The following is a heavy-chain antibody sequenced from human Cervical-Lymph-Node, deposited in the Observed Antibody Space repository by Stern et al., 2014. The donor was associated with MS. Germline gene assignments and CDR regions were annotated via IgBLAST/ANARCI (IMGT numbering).Heavy chain of an antibody. CDR2: ISRIVGTA. J-gene: IGHJ4*02. CDR1: GRTFSSYA. CDR3: ARGRGIAAPYYFDY. Sequence: VQLVQSVTEVKKPGSSVKVSCKASGRTFSSYAISWVRQAPGQGLEWMGGISRIVGTANYAQKFQGRVTITADESTSTAYMELSSLRSEDTAVYYCARGRGIAAPYYFDYWGQGTLVTVSS. D-gene: IGHD6-6*01. V-gene: IGHV1-69*01.